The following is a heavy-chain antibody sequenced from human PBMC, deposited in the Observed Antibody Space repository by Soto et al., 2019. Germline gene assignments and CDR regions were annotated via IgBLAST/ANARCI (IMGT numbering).Heavy chain of an antibody. V-gene: IGHV1-46*01. CDR1: GYTFTSYY. J-gene: IGHJ5*02. Sequence: ASVKVSCKASGYTFTSYYMHWVRQAPGQGLEWMGIINPSGGSTSYAQKFQGRVTMTRDTSTSTVYMELSSLRSEDTAVYYCARDRQVAVAGTNWFDPWGQGTLVTVSS. CDR2: INPSGGST. D-gene: IGHD6-19*01. CDR3: ARDRQVAVAGTNWFDP.